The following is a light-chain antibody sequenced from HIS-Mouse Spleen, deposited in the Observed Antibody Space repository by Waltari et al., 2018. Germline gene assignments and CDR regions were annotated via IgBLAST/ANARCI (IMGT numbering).Light chain of an antibody. Sequence: QSALTQPPSASGSPGQSVTISCTGTSSDVGGYNYVSWYQQHPGKAPNLMIYEVSKRPWGAPVRFSGSKSGNTASLTVSGLQAEDEADYYCSSYAGSNIVVFGGGTKLTVL. CDR3: SSYAGSNIVV. V-gene: IGLV2-8*01. CDR2: EVS. J-gene: IGLJ2*01. CDR1: SSDVGGYNY.